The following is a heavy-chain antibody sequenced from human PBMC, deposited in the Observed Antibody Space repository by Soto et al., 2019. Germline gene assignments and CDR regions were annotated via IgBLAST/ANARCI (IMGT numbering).Heavy chain of an antibody. CDR2: IKQDGSEK. D-gene: IGHD6-13*01. J-gene: IGHJ6*02. CDR3: ASSARRAAAPNYYYYYGMDV. CDR1: GFTFSSYW. V-gene: IGHV3-7*05. Sequence: GGSRRLSCAAAGFTFSSYWMSWVRQAPGKGLEWKANIKQDGSEKYYVDSVKGRFTISRDNAKNSLFLQMNSLRAEDTAVYYFASSARRAAAPNYYYYYGMDVWGQGTTVTVSS.